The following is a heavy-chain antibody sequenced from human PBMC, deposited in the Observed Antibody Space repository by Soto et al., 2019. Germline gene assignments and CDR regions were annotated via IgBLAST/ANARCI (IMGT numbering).Heavy chain of an antibody. J-gene: IGHJ6*02. CDR1: GGYVSSYYW. CDR2: IFSNDEK. V-gene: IGHV2-26*01. D-gene: IGHD3-22*01. CDR3: VRSYYYDSSGYLRYGMDV. Sequence: ETLSLTCTVSGGYVSSYYWSWIRQPPGKALEWLAHIFSNDEKSYTTSLKSRLTISKDTSKSQVVLTMTNVDPVDTATYYCVRSYYYDSSGYLRYGMDVWGQGTTVTVSS.